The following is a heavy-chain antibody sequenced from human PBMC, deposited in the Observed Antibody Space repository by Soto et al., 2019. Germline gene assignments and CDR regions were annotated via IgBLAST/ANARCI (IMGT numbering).Heavy chain of an antibody. J-gene: IGHJ4*02. CDR3: ARRKYSGTFWSLDY. D-gene: IGHD1-26*01. Sequence: QLHLQESGPGLVKPSETLSLTCTVSGDSISSSSYYWAWIRQPPGKGLEWIGNIFYSGITYYNSSLRSRAIMSVDTSKNQFSLTLNSVTAADTAVYYCARRKYSGTFWSLDYWGQGTLVTVSS. CDR1: GDSISSSSYY. V-gene: IGHV4-39*01. CDR2: IFYSGIT.